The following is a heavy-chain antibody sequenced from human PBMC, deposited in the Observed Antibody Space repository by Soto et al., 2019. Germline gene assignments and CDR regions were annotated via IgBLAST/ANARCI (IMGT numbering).Heavy chain of an antibody. Sequence: VGSLRLSCAASGFTFDDYGMHWVRQAPGKGLVWVSRINSDGSRTSYADSVKGRFTISRDNAKNTLYLQMNSLRAEDTAVYYCARQADDAFDIWGQGTMVTVSS. CDR3: ARQADDAFDI. CDR2: INSDGSRT. V-gene: IGHV3-74*01. J-gene: IGHJ3*02. CDR1: GFTFDDYG.